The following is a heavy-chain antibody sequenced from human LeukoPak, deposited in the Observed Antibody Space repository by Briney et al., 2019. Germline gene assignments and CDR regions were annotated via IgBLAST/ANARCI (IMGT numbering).Heavy chain of an antibody. V-gene: IGHV4-59*11. CDR2: IYYSGST. Sequence: PSEILSLTCTVSGGSISSHYWSWIRRPPGKGLEWIGYIYYSGSTNYNPSLKSRVTISVDTSKNQFSLKLSSATAADTAVYYCARGTGPFDYWGQGTLVTVSS. J-gene: IGHJ4*02. CDR3: ARGTGPFDY. CDR1: GGSISSHY.